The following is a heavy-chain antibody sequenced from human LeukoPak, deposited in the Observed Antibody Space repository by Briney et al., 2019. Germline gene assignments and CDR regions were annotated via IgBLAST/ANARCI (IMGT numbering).Heavy chain of an antibody. CDR2: IYYSGST. CDR3: ARARVRGSTYYYYGMDV. CDR1: GGSISSYY. D-gene: IGHD3-10*01. Sequence: SETLSLTYTVSGGSISSYYWSWIRQPPGKGLEWIGYIYYSGSTNYNPSLKSRVTISVDTSKNQFSLKLTSVTAADTAVYYCARARVRGSTYYYYGMDVWGQGTTVTVSS. V-gene: IGHV4-59*01. J-gene: IGHJ6*02.